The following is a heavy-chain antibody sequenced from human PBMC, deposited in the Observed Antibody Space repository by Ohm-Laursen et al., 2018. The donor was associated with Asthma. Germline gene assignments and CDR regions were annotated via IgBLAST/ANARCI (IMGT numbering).Heavy chain of an antibody. CDR1: GSSISSSF. J-gene: IGHJ6*02. D-gene: IGHD5-24*01. Sequence: SDTLSLTCTVSGSSISSSFWSWIRQPPGKGLEWIGYIYERGSTNYYPSLKGRVTISLDTSKNQFSLRLSSVTAADTAVYYCAKGLRYDGYLYGLDVWGHGTTVTVSS. V-gene: IGHV4-59*07. CDR3: AKGLRYDGYLYGLDV. CDR2: IYERGST.